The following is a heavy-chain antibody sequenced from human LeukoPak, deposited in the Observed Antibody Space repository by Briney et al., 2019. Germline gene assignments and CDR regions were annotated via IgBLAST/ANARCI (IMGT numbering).Heavy chain of an antibody. CDR1: GYTFTGYY. D-gene: IGHD3-16*02. Sequence: ASVKVSCKASGYTFTGYYMHWVRQAPGQGLEWMGWINPNSGGTNYAQRFQGRVTMTRDTSISTAYMELSRLRSDDTAVYYCARERNRYDYVWGSYRSQFDYWGQGTLVTVSS. V-gene: IGHV1-2*02. CDR2: INPNSGGT. CDR3: ARERNRYDYVWGSYRSQFDY. J-gene: IGHJ4*02.